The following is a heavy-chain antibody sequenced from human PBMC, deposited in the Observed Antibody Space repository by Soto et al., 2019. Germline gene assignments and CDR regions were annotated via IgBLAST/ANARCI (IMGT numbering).Heavy chain of an antibody. CDR2: INAGNGNT. J-gene: IGHJ6*02. Sequence: QVQLVQSGAEVKKPGASVKVSCKASGYTFTSYAMHWVRQAPGQRLEWMGWINAGNGNTKYSQKFQGRGTITRDTSASTAYTELSSQRSEDTAVYYCASSYGNYALIDYYYYGMDVWGQGTTVTVSS. V-gene: IGHV1-3*01. CDR1: GYTFTSYA. D-gene: IGHD4-17*01. CDR3: ASSYGNYALIDYYYYGMDV.